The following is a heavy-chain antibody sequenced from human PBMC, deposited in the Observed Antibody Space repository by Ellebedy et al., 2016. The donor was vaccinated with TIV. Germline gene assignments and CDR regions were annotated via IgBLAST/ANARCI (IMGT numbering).Heavy chain of an antibody. CDR1: GFTFSNYA. CDR2: ISVSGDGT. J-gene: IGHJ5*02. D-gene: IGHD1-14*01. Sequence: GESLKISCEASGFTFSNYAMGWVRQAPGKGLEWVSTISVSGDGTFYSDSVQDRFTISRDNAKNSLYLQMNSLRAEDTAVYYCASPTGAIAWGQGTLVTVSS. V-gene: IGHV3-23*01. CDR3: ASPTGAIA.